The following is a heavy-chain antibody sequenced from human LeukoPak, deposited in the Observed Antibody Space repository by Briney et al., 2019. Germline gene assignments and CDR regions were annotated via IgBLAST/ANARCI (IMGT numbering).Heavy chain of an antibody. CDR1: GYSFTTYW. Sequence: ESLKISCKGSGYSFTTYWIGWVRQMPGKGLEWMGIIYPGDSDTRYSPSFQGQVTISADKSISTAYLQWSSLKASDSAMYYCARRKSSPKDGMDVWGQGTTVTVSS. J-gene: IGHJ6*02. V-gene: IGHV5-51*01. CDR2: IYPGDSDT. CDR3: ARRKSSPKDGMDV.